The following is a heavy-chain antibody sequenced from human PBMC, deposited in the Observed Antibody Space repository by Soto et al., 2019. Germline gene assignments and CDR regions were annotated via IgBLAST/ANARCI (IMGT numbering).Heavy chain of an antibody. V-gene: IGHV1-24*01. CDR1: GYTLTELS. CDR2: FDPEDGET. J-gene: IGHJ6*02. Sequence: ASVKVSCKVSGYTLTELSMHWVRQAPGKGLEWMGGFDPEDGETIYAQKFQGRVTMTEDTSTDTAYMELSSLRSEDTVVYYCATNLELPPAPSVNYYYGMDVWGQGTTVTVSS. D-gene: IGHD1-7*01. CDR3: ATNLELPPAPSVNYYYGMDV.